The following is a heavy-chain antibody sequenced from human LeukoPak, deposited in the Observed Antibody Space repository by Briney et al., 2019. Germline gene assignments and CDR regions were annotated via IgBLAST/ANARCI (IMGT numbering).Heavy chain of an antibody. CDR3: ARDSPVGSGSYYPVSY. Sequence: ASVKVSCKASGYTFTSYGISWVRQAPGQGREWMGWISAYNGNTNYAQKLQGRVTMTTDTSTSTAYMELRSLRSDDTAVYYCARDSPVGSGSYYPVSYWGQGTLVTVSS. J-gene: IGHJ4*02. D-gene: IGHD3-10*01. CDR2: ISAYNGNT. V-gene: IGHV1-18*04. CDR1: GYTFTSYG.